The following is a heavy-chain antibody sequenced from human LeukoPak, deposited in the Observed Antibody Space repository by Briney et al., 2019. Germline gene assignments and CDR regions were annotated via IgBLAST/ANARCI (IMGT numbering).Heavy chain of an antibody. D-gene: IGHD6-13*01. Sequence: GSLRLSCAASGFTFDNYAMSWIRQPPGKGLEWIGEINHSGSTNYNPSLKSRVTISVDTSKNQFSLKLSSVTAADTAVYYCAGGRGKGYSSSWYRRDAFDIWGQGTMVTVSS. CDR1: GFTFDNYA. V-gene: IGHV4-34*01. CDR2: INHSGST. J-gene: IGHJ3*02. CDR3: AGGRGKGYSSSWYRRDAFDI.